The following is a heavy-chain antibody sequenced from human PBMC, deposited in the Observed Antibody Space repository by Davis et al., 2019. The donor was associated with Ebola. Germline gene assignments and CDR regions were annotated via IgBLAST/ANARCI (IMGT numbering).Heavy chain of an antibody. Sequence: GESLKISCAASGFTFSSYAMHWVRQAPGKGLEWVAVISYDGSNKYYADSVKGRFTISRDNSKNTLYLQINSLSAEDTAVYYCATSYFTVTTLYWSQGTLVTVSS. CDR3: ATSYFTVTTLY. J-gene: IGHJ4*02. CDR1: GFTFSSYA. CDR2: ISYDGSNK. V-gene: IGHV3-30*04. D-gene: IGHD4-17*01.